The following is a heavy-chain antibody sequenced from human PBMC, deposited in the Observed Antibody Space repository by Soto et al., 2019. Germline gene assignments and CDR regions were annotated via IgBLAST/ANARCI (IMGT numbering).Heavy chain of an antibody. CDR3: AKDKFLEWLFEFDI. Sequence: GGSLRLSCAASGFTVSSYGMHWVRQAPGKGLEWVAVISYDGSNKYYADSVKGRFTISRDNSKNTLYLQMNSLRAEDTAVYYCAKDKFLEWLFEFDIWGQGTMVTVSS. CDR1: GFTVSSYG. J-gene: IGHJ3*02. CDR2: ISYDGSNK. D-gene: IGHD3-3*01. V-gene: IGHV3-30*18.